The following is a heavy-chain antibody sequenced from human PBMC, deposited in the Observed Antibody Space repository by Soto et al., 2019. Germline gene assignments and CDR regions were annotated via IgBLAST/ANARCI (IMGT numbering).Heavy chain of an antibody. D-gene: IGHD1-26*01. CDR1: GFTFSSYG. J-gene: IGHJ6*02. CDR3: AKDVVVGATTGLGDYYYYYGMDV. CDR2: ISYDGSNK. V-gene: IGHV3-30*18. Sequence: QVQLVESGGGVVQPGRSLRLSCAASGFTFSSYGMHWVRQAPGKGLEWVAVISYDGSNKDYADSVKGRFTISRDNSKNTLYLQMNSLRAEDTAVYYCAKDVVVGATTGLGDYYYYYGMDVWGQGTTVTVSS.